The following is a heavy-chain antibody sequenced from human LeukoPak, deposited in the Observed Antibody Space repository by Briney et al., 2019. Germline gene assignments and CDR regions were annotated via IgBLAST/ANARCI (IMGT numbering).Heavy chain of an antibody. Sequence: GGSLRLSCAPSGFTFSNYWMHWVRQAPGKGLVWVSRINSDGSSTSYADSVKGRFTISRDNAKNSLYLQMNSLRAEDTALYYCAKAGGDYEVDAFDIWGQGTMVTVSS. V-gene: IGHV3-74*01. CDR2: INSDGSST. CDR1: GFTFSNYW. D-gene: IGHD4-17*01. CDR3: AKAGGDYEVDAFDI. J-gene: IGHJ3*02.